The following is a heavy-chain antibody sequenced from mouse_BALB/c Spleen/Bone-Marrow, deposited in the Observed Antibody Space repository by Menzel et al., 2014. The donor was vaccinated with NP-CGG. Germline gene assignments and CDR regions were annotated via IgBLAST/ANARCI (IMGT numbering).Heavy chain of an antibody. Sequence: VKLMESGAELARPGASVKMSCKASGYTFTSYTMHWVKQRPGQGLEWIGYINPSSGYTNYNQKFKVKATLTADKSSSTAYMQLSSLTSEDSAVYYCARAAYYRYDEGAWFAYWGQGTLVTVSA. V-gene: IGHV1-4*01. D-gene: IGHD2-14*01. J-gene: IGHJ3*01. CDR2: INPSSGYT. CDR3: ARAAYYRYDEGAWFAY. CDR1: GYTFTSYT.